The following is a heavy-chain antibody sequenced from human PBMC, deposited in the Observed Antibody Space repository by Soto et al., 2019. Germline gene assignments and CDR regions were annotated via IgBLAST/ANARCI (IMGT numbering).Heavy chain of an antibody. V-gene: IGHV1-2*04. CDR1: GNTFARYY. CDR3: ARDLGGQWLVRQYNWFDP. Sequence: ASVKVSCKASGNTFARYYMHWGRQAPGQGLEGMGWINPNSGGTNYAQKFQGWVTMTRDTSISTAYMELSRLRSDDTAVYYCARDLGGQWLVRQYNWFDPWGQGTLVTVSS. J-gene: IGHJ5*02. D-gene: IGHD6-19*01. CDR2: INPNSGGT.